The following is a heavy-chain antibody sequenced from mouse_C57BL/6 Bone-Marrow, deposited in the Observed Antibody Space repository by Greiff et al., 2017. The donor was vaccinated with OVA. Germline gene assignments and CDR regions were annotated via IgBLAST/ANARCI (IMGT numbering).Heavy chain of an antibody. V-gene: IGHV1-76*01. CDR3: FGFGY. CDR2: IYPGSGNT. CDR1: GYTFTDYY. J-gene: IGHJ2*01. Sequence: VQLLQSGAELVRPGASVKLSCKASGYTFTDYYINWVKQRPGQGLEWIARIYPGSGNTYYNEKFKGKTTLTAENSSSTAYMQLSSLTSEGSAVYFCFGFGYWGQGTTLTVAS.